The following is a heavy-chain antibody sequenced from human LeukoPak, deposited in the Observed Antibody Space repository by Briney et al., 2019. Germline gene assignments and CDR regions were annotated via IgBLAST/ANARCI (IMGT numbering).Heavy chain of an antibody. D-gene: IGHD3-22*01. CDR1: GGSISSSSYY. CDR3: ARRDSSGYYRFDY. CDR2: IYYSGST. V-gene: IGHV4-39*01. J-gene: IGHJ4*02. Sequence: KPSETLSLTCTVSGGSISSSSYYWGWIRQPPGKGLEWIGSIYYSGSTYYNPSLKSRVTISVDTSKNQFSLELSSVTAADTAVYYCARRDSSGYYRFDYWGQGTLVTVSS.